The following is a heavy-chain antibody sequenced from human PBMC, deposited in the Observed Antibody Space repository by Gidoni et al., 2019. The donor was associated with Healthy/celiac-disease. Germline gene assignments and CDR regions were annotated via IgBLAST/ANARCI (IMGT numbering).Heavy chain of an antibody. CDR1: VGYISRGSYY. CDR3: ARESRGLGRLPFDY. J-gene: IGHJ4*02. V-gene: IGHV4-61*02. CDR2: IYTSGST. D-gene: IGHD5-12*01. Sequence: QVQLQASGQGLVKPSQTLSLTCIVSVGYISRGSYYWCWIRQPAGKGPEWIGRIYTSGSTNYNPSLKSRVTMSVDTSKNQFSLKLSSVTAADTAVYYCARESRGLGRLPFDYWGQGTLVTVSS.